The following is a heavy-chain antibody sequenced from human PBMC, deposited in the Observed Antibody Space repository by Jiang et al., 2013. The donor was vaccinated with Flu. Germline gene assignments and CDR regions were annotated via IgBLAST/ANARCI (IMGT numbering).Heavy chain of an antibody. Sequence: VQLLESGGGLVQPGGSLRLSCAASGFTFSSYSMNWVRQAPGKGLEWVSYISSSSSTIYYADSVKGRFTISRDNAKNSLYLQMNSLRDEDTAVYYCAREGHCGGDCYHYWYFDLWGRGHPGHCLL. V-gene: IGHV3-48*02. CDR3: AREGHCGGDCYHYWYFDL. D-gene: IGHD2-21*02. J-gene: IGHJ2*01. CDR2: ISSSSSTI. CDR1: GFTFSSYS.